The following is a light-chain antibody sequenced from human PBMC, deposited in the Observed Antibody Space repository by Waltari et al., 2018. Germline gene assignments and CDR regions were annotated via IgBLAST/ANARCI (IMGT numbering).Light chain of an antibody. CDR1: SSDIGVDNY. CDR2: EVI. Sequence: HSALTQPASVSGSPGQSITISCTGTSSDIGVDNYVSWYQQYPGKAPKVIIYEVIKRPSGVSKRFSGSKSGNAASLTISGLQAEDEADYYCSSYSTISSPVQFGGGTTLTVL. V-gene: IGLV2-14*01. J-gene: IGLJ2*01. CDR3: SSYSTISSPVQ.